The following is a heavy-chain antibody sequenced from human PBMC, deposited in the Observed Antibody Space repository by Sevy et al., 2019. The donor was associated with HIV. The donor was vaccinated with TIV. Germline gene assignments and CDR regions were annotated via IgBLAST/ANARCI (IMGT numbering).Heavy chain of an antibody. V-gene: IGHV3-21*01. CDR1: GFVFSSYT. Sequence: GGSLRLSCAASGFVFSSYTMNWVRQSPGKGLEWVSSISSSSRYIFYAASVKGRFTISRDNARKSLYLQMNSLRAEDTAVYYCARDMAYGSGSIVYDYWGQGTLVTASS. J-gene: IGHJ4*02. CDR2: ISSSSRYI. D-gene: IGHD3-10*01. CDR3: ARDMAYGSGSIVYDY.